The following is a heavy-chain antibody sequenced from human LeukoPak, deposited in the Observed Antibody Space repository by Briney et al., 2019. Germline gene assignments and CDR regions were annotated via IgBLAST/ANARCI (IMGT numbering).Heavy chain of an antibody. CDR3: AKDQLYGSGSYSYYYYYMDV. Sequence: GGSLRLSCAASGFTFSSYSMNWVRQAPGKGLEWVSSISSSSSYIYYADSVKGRFTISRDNAKNSLYLQMNSLRAEDTAVYYCAKDQLYGSGSYSYYYYYMDVWGKGTTVTVSS. V-gene: IGHV3-21*01. D-gene: IGHD3-10*01. CDR1: GFTFSSYS. J-gene: IGHJ6*03. CDR2: ISSSSSYI.